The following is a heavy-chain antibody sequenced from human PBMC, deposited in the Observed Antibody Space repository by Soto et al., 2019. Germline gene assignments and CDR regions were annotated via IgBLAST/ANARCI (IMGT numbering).Heavy chain of an antibody. Sequence: QVQLQESGPGLVKPSETLSLTCTVSGASINNYYCNWVRQPPGKGLEWIGSIHYSGTTHYNPSLGRRVTISADSAKNQFSLKLNSVTAADTAVYYCSGDTYGMDVWGQGTTVTVSS. CDR2: IHYSGTT. CDR1: GASINNYY. V-gene: IGHV4-59*01. CDR3: SGDTYGMDV. J-gene: IGHJ6*02.